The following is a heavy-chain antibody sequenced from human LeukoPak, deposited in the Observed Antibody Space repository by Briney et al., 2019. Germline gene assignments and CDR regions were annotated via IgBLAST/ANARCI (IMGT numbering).Heavy chain of an antibody. D-gene: IGHD2-2*02. Sequence: SVKVSCKASGGTFSSYAISWVRQAPGQGLEWMGGIIPIFGTANYAQKFQGRVTITADESTSTAYMELSSLRSEDTAVYYCAKKYRRLYRDAFDIWGQGTMVTVSS. CDR1: GGTFSSYA. V-gene: IGHV1-69*13. CDR3: AKKYRRLYRDAFDI. J-gene: IGHJ3*02. CDR2: IIPIFGTA.